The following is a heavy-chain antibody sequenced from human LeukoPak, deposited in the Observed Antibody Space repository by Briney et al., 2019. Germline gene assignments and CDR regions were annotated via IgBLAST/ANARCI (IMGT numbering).Heavy chain of an antibody. CDR3: ARDGPQAMVNPNHYGMDV. CDR2: ISYDGSNK. V-gene: IGHV3-30*03. D-gene: IGHD5-18*01. J-gene: IGHJ6*02. CDR1: GFTFDDYG. Sequence: GGSLRLSCAASGFTFDDYGMSWVRQAPGKGLEWVAVISYDGSNKYYADSVKGRFTISRDNSKNTLYLQMNSLRAEDTAVYYCARDGPQAMVNPNHYGMDVWGQGTTVTVSS.